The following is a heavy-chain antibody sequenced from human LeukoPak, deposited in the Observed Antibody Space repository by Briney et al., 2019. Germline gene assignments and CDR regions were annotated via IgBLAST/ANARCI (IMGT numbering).Heavy chain of an antibody. CDR3: ASGYCSGGSCSRNLDY. D-gene: IGHD2-15*01. J-gene: IGHJ4*02. CDR1: GFTFSSYG. CDR2: IRYDGSNK. Sequence: PGGSLRLSCAASGFTFSSYGMHWVRQAPGKGLEWVAFIRYDGSNKYYADSVKGRFTISRDNSKNTLYLQMNSLRAEDTAVYYCASGYCSGGSCSRNLDYWGQGTLVTDSS. V-gene: IGHV3-30*02.